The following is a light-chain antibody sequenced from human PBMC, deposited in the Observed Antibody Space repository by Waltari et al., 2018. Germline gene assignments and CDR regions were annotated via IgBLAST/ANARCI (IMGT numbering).Light chain of an antibody. V-gene: IGKV3-15*01. J-gene: IGKJ5*01. CDR2: GAS. Sequence: ETVMTQPATLSVSPGERVTLSCRASQSVSSKLAWDQQKRGQAPRLLIYGASTRVSDVPDRVSGSGSGTEFILTSSSLRSEDLAVYFCQQYHGWPLITFGQGTRLEIK. CDR1: QSVSSK. CDR3: QQYHGWPLIT.